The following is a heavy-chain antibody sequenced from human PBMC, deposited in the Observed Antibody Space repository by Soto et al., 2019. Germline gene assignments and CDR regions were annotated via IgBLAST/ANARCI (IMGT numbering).Heavy chain of an antibody. CDR3: ARGGGGQLGPYEAFDI. V-gene: IGHV4-31*03. CDR2: IYYSGST. J-gene: IGHJ3*02. Sequence: SKTLSLTCTVSGGSISSGGYYWSWIRQHPGKGLEWIGYIYYSGSTYYNPSLKSRVTISVDTSKNQFSLKLSSVTAADTAVYYWARGGGGQLGPYEAFDIWGQGTMVTVPS. D-gene: IGHD6-6*01. CDR1: GGSISSGGYY.